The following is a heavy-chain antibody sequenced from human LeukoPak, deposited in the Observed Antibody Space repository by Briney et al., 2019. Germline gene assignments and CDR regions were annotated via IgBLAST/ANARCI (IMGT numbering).Heavy chain of an antibody. J-gene: IGHJ4*02. CDR2: IYYSGST. D-gene: IGHD6-13*01. Sequence: SETLSLTCTVSGGSISSSSYYWGWIRQPLGKGLEWIGSIYYSGSTYYNPSLKSRVTISVDTSKNQFSLKLSSVTAADTAVYYCARDSSSCLDYWGQGTLVTVSS. CDR3: ARDSSSCLDY. V-gene: IGHV4-39*07. CDR1: GGSISSSSYY.